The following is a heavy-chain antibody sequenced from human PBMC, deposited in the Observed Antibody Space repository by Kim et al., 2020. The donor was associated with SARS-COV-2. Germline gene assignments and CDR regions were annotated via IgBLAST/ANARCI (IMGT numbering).Heavy chain of an antibody. J-gene: IGHJ4*02. CDR2: ISGSGGST. CDR1: GFTFSSYA. V-gene: IGHV3-23*01. Sequence: GGSLRLSCAASGFTFSSYAMSWVRQAPGKGLEWVSAISGSGGSTYYADSVKGRFTISRDNSKNTLYLQMNSLRAEDTAVYYCAKDLRFLEWLNWVGYFDYWGQGTLVTDSS. CDR3: AKDLRFLEWLNWVGYFDY. D-gene: IGHD3-3*01.